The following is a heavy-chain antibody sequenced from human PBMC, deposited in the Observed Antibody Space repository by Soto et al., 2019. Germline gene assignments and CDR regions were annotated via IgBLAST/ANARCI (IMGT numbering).Heavy chain of an antibody. CDR1: GGSISSGGYS. J-gene: IGHJ5*02. D-gene: IGHD2-8*01. CDR3: ARDNRCTNGVCSRGNWFDP. V-gene: IGHV4-30-2*01. Sequence: QLQLQESGSGLVKPSQTLSLTCAVSGGSISSGGYSWSWIRQPPGKVLEWIGYIYHSGSTYYNPSLKSRVTISVDRSKNQFSLKLSSVTAADTAVYYCARDNRCTNGVCSRGNWFDPWGQGTLVTVSS. CDR2: IYHSGST.